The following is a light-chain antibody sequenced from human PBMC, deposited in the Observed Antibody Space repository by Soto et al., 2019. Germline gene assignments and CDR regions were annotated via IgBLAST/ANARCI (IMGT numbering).Light chain of an antibody. Sequence: QSALTQPRSVSGSPGQSVTISCTGTSSDVGGYNYVSWYQQHPGKAPKVMIYDVSRRPSGVPDRFSGSKSGNTASLTISGLQAEDEADYYCCSYAGIYTFWVFGGGTKLTVL. CDR3: CSYAGIYTFWV. CDR2: DVS. V-gene: IGLV2-11*01. J-gene: IGLJ3*02. CDR1: SSDVGGYNY.